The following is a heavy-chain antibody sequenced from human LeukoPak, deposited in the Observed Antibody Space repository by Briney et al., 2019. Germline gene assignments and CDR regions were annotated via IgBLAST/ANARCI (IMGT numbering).Heavy chain of an antibody. Sequence: PSETLSLTCTVSGGSISSGDYYWSWIRQSPGKGLEWIGEINHSGSTNYNPSLKSRVTISVDTSKNQFSLKLSSVTAADTAVYYCASLRGAITMVRGYYFDYWGQGTLVTVSS. CDR1: GGSISSGDYY. CDR2: INHSGST. V-gene: IGHV4-39*07. CDR3: ASLRGAITMVRGYYFDY. J-gene: IGHJ4*02. D-gene: IGHD3-10*01.